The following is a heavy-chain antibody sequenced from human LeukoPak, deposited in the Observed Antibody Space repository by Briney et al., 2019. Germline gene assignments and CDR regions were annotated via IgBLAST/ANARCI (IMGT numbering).Heavy chain of an antibody. J-gene: IGHJ4*02. CDR2: MNPNSGNT. D-gene: IGHD5-24*01. CDR3: AKDYRLQFGIVGPYDY. CDR1: GYTFTSYD. Sequence: ASVKVSCKASGYTFTSYDINWVRQATGQGLEWMGWMNPNSGNTGYAQKFQGRVTMTRNTSISTAYMELSSLRSEDTAVYYCAKDYRLQFGIVGPYDYWGQGTLVTVSS. V-gene: IGHV1-8*01.